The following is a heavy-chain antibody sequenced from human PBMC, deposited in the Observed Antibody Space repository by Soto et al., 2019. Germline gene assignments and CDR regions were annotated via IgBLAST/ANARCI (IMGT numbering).Heavy chain of an antibody. CDR3: ARGYYGWFDP. CDR2: IYYSGST. J-gene: IGHJ5*02. D-gene: IGHD3-22*01. Sequence: SETLSLTCTVSGGSISSSSYYWGWIRQPPGKGLEWIGSIYYSGSTYYNPSLKSRVTISVDTSKNKFSLRLSSVTAADTAVYYCARGYYGWFDPWGQGTLVTVSS. CDR1: GGSISSSSYY. V-gene: IGHV4-39*01.